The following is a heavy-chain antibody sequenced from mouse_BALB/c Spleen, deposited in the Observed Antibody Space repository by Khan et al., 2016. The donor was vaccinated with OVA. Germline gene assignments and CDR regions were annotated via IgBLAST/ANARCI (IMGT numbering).Heavy chain of an antibody. D-gene: IGHD1-1*01. J-gene: IGHJ2*01. Sequence: EVKLMESGGGLVQPGGSRKLSCAASGFTFNSYGMHWIRQAPEKGLEWVAYISGYSNTIHYADTVKGRFTISRDNPKNTLFLQMTSLMSEDTAMYYCATSYFYGYYFDYWGPGTTLTVS. CDR2: ISGYSNTI. CDR3: ATSYFYGYYFDY. V-gene: IGHV5-17*02. CDR1: GFTFNSYG.